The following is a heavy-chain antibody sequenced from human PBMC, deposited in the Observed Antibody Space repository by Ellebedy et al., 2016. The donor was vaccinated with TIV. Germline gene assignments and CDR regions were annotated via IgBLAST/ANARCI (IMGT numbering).Heavy chain of an antibody. D-gene: IGHD6-13*01. V-gene: IGHV1-46*01. CDR2: INPTGGST. CDR3: ASRSRSGLVAVGNDYYAMDV. J-gene: IGHJ6*02. CDR1: GYTFTTFY. Sequence: ASVTVSCXASGYTFTTFYMHWVRQAPGQGLEWMGIINPTGGSTTYAQKFQGRVTMTRDTSTSTVYMELSSLRSEDTAVYYCASRSRSGLVAVGNDYYAMDVWGQGTTVTVSS.